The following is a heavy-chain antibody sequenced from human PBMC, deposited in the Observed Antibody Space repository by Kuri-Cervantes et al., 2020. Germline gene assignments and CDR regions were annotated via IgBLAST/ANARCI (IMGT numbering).Heavy chain of an antibody. CDR3: ARHEGVPAAFRLNWFDP. CDR2: IYYSGST. Sequence: SETLSLTCTVSGGSISSSSYYWGWIRQPPGKGLEWIGSIYYSGSTYYNPSLKSRVTISVDTSMNQFSLKLSSVTAADTAVYYCARHEGVPAAFRLNWFDPWGQGTLVTVSS. CDR1: GGSISSSSYY. D-gene: IGHD2-2*01. J-gene: IGHJ5*02. V-gene: IGHV4-39*01.